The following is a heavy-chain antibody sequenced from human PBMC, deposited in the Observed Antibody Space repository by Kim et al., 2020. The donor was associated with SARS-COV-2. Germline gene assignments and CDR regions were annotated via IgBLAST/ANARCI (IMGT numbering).Heavy chain of an antibody. CDR2: ISGSGGST. D-gene: IGHD3-22*01. J-gene: IGHJ1*01. V-gene: IGHV3-23*01. Sequence: GGSLRLPCAASGFTFSNFAMSWVRQAPGRGLEWVSGISGSGGSTSYADSVKGRFTISRDSSKNTLYLQMNSLSAEDTAAYYCAKGEFYYDSSGYLNWGQG. CDR1: GFTFSNFA. CDR3: AKGEFYYDSSGYLN.